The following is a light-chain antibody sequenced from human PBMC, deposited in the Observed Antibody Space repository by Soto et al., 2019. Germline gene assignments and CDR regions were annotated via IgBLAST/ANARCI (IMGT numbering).Light chain of an antibody. Sequence: DIQMTQSPSTLSASVGDRVTTTCRASQSISSWLAWYQQKPGKAPKLLIYDASSLESGVPSRFSGSGSGTEFTLTISSLQPDDFATYYCQQYNSYGLTFGGGTKVDIK. CDR2: DAS. CDR1: QSISSW. V-gene: IGKV1-5*01. J-gene: IGKJ4*01. CDR3: QQYNSYGLT.